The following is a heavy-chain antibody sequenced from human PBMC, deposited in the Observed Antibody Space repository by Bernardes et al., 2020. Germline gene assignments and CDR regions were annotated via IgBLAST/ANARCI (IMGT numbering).Heavy chain of an antibody. V-gene: IGHV3-15*01. CDR1: GFTLRDDW. CDR3: TKANCGGDCPGYNWFDP. CDR2: IKSKSDGGTT. J-gene: IGHJ5*02. D-gene: IGHD2-21*01. Sequence: VETLFLSCVASGFTLRDDWMTWVRQAPGTGLEWVGRIKSKSDGGTTDYAAPVKGRFMISRDDSKNTLYLQMNSLKAEDTAVYYCTKANCGGDCPGYNWFDPWGQGTLVTVSS.